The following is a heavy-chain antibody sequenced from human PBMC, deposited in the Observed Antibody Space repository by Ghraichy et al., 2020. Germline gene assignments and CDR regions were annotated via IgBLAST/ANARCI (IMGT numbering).Heavy chain of an antibody. J-gene: IGHJ3*02. D-gene: IGHD5-18*01. V-gene: IGHV1-46*01. CDR3: ARAGAGIQLWAPLIAFDI. Sequence: ASVKVSCKASGYTFTSYYMHWVRQAPGQGLEWMGIINPSGGSTSYAQKFQGRVTMTRDTSTSTVYMELSSLRSEDTAVYYCARAGAGIQLWAPLIAFDIWGQGTMVTVSS. CDR1: GYTFTSYY. CDR2: INPSGGST.